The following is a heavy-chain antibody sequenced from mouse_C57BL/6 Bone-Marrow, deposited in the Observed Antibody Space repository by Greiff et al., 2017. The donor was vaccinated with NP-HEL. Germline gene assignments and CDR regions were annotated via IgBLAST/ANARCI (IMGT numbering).Heavy chain of an antibody. CDR2: IRLKSGNYAT. J-gene: IGHJ4*01. Sequence: DVKLQESGGGLVQPGGSMKLSCVASGFTFSNYWMNWVRQSPEKGLEWVAQIRLKSGNYATHYAESGKGRFTISRADSKRSDYLQMNNQRAEDTGSYYCTGYDSNYYAMDYWGQGTSVTVSS. CDR1: GFTFSNYW. V-gene: IGHV6-3*01. CDR3: TGYDSNYYAMDY. D-gene: IGHD2-5*01.